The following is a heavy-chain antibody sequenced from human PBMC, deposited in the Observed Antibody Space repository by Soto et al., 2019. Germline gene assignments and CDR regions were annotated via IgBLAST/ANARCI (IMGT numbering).Heavy chain of an antibody. CDR3: AREYTAWPLAYGLDV. CDR2: IGSRSDI. CDR1: GFTFSNYS. D-gene: IGHD2-2*02. J-gene: IGHJ6*02. V-gene: IGHV3-21*02. Sequence: EVQLVESGGGLVKPGGSLRLSCVGSGFTFSNYSINWVRQAPGKGLEWVSSIGSRSDIYYADSVKGRFTIYRDNAKNSVSLQMNSLRAEDTAVYYCAREYTAWPLAYGLDVWGQGTTVTVSS.